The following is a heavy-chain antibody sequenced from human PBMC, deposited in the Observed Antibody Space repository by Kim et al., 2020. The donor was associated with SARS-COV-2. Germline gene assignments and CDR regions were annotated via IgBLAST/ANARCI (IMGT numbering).Heavy chain of an antibody. V-gene: IGHV4-59*08. CDR1: GGSISSYY. J-gene: IGHJ5*02. CDR2: IYYSGST. CDR3: ARALWGSYRYFGFDP. D-gene: IGHD3-16*02. Sequence: SETLSLTCTVSGGSISSYYWSWIRQPPGKGLEWIGYIYYSGSTNYNPSLKSRVTISVDTSKNQFSLKLSSVTAADTAVYYCARALWGSYRYFGFDPWGQGTLVTVSS.